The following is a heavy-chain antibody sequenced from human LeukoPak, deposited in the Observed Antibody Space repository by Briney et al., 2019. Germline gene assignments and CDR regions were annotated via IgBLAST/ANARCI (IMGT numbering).Heavy chain of an antibody. V-gene: IGHV3-21*01. CDR2: ISSSSSYI. J-gene: IGHJ1*01. D-gene: IGHD5-12*01. Sequence: GGSLRLSCAASGFTFSSYSMNWVRQAPGKGLEWVSSISSSSSYIYYADSVKGRFTISRDNAKNSLYLQMNSLRAEDTAVYYCAKYSGAEYFQHWGQGTLVTVSS. CDR3: AKYSGAEYFQH. CDR1: GFTFSSYS.